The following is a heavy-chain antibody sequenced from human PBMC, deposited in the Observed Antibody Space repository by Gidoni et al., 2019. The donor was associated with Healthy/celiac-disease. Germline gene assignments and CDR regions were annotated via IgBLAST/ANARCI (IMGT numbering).Heavy chain of an antibody. CDR2: INPNSGGT. CDR3: ARGAMVRGVSHYYYGMDV. D-gene: IGHD3-10*01. Sequence: QVQLVQSGAEVKKPGASVKVSCKASGYAFNGYYMHWVRQAPGQGLEWMGWINPNSGGTNYAQKFQGWVTMTRDTSISTAYMELSRLRSDDTAVYYCARGAMVRGVSHYYYGMDVWGQGTTVTVSS. V-gene: IGHV1-2*04. J-gene: IGHJ6*02. CDR1: GYAFNGYY.